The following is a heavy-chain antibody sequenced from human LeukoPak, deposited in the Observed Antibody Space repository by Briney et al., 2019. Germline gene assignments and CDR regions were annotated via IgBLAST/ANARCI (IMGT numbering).Heavy chain of an antibody. CDR2: ISSSSSYI. CDR3: ARDLDCGGDCYPGAGDY. CDR1: GLTFSSYS. Sequence: GGSLRLSCAASGLTFSSYSMNWVRQAPGKGLEWVSSISSSSSYIYYADSVKGRFTISRDNAKNSLYLQMNSLRAEDTAVYYCARDLDCGGDCYPGAGDYWGQGTLVTVSS. V-gene: IGHV3-21*01. J-gene: IGHJ4*02. D-gene: IGHD2-21*02.